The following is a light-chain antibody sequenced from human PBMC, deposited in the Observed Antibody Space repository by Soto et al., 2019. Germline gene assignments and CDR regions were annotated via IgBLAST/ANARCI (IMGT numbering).Light chain of an antibody. CDR2: AAS. CDR1: QGIGND. Sequence: DIQMTQSPSSLSASVGDTVTITCRASQGIGNDLGWYQQKPGKAPKRLIYAASSLQSGVPSRFSGSGSGTEFTLTISSLQPEDFATYYCQQRNSYPITFGQGTRLEIK. V-gene: IGKV1-17*01. J-gene: IGKJ5*01. CDR3: QQRNSYPIT.